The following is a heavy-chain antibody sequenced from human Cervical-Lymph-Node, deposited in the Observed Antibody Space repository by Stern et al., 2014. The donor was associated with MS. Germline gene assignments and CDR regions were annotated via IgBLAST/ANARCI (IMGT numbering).Heavy chain of an antibody. CDR3: ATPRGTTVGDYYYGMDV. D-gene: IGHD1-7*01. Sequence: QVQLVESGAEVKKPGSSVKVSCKASGGTFSSYAISWVRQAPGQGLEWMGGIIPIFGTANYAQKFQGRVTITADESTSKAYMELSSLRSEDTAVYYCATPRGTTVGDYYYGMDVWGQGTTVTVSS. V-gene: IGHV1-69*01. CDR2: IIPIFGTA. J-gene: IGHJ6*02. CDR1: GGTFSSYA.